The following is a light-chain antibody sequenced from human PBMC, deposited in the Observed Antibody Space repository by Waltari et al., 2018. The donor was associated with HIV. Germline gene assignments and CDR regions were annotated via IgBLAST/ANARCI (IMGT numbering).Light chain of an antibody. CDR3: QSSDNTLSGSV. CDR1: NSNIGTHK. J-gene: IGLJ2*01. Sequence: QSVLTQPPSVSGAPGQRVTLSCTGDNSNIGTHKVHWYQQFPGTAPQRRIVNTNNRPAGVPDRFSGSKSGTSASLAITGLQAEDEADYYCQSSDNTLSGSVFGGGTKLTVL. V-gene: IGLV1-40*01. CDR2: NTN.